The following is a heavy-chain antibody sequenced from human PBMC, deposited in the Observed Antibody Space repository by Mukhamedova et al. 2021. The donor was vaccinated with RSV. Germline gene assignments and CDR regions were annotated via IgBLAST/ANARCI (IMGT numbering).Heavy chain of an antibody. CDR2: IYPGDSDT. D-gene: IGHD3-22*01. Sequence: MGGKGLEWMGIIYPGDSDTRYSPSFQGQVTISADKSISTAYLPWSSLKAPDTAMYYCARPHYYDSSGVDYWGQGTLVTVSS. CDR3: ARPHYYDSSGVDY. V-gene: IGHV5-51*01. J-gene: IGHJ4*02.